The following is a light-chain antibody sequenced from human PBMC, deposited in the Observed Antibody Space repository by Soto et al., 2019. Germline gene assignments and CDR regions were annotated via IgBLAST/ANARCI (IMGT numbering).Light chain of an antibody. CDR1: QDMSNY. V-gene: IGKV1-33*01. CDR3: QQYDNLWT. Sequence: DIQMTQSPSSLSASVGDRVTITCQASQDMSNYLNWYQQKPGKAPKLLIYDASNLETGVPSRFSGSGSGTDFTFTISSLQPEDIATYYCQQYDNLWTFGQGTKVAIK. J-gene: IGKJ1*01. CDR2: DAS.